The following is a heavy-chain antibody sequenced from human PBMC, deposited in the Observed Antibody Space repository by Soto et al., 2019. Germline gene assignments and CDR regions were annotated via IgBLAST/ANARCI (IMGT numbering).Heavy chain of an antibody. D-gene: IGHD3-9*01. V-gene: IGHV1-2*04. Sequence: QVQLVQSGAEVKKPGASVKVSCKASGYTFTGYYMHWVQQAPGQGLEWMGWINPNSGGTNYAQKFQGWVTMTRDTSISTAYMELSRLRSDDTAVYYCARAPLERYFDWLFDYWGQGTLVTVSS. CDR3: ARAPLERYFDWLFDY. CDR2: INPNSGGT. J-gene: IGHJ4*02. CDR1: GYTFTGYY.